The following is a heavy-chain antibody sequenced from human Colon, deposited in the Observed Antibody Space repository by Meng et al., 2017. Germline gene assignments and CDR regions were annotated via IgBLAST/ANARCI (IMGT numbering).Heavy chain of an antibody. CDR1: GFTFSSNY. D-gene: IGHD4-17*01. CDR3: ARAMTYGDYPLDY. V-gene: IGHV3-53*01. CDR2: IYSGGST. J-gene: IGHJ4*02. Sequence: GESLKISCAASGFTFSSNYMSWVRQAPGKGLEWVSVIYSGGSTYYADSVKGRFTISRDNSKNTLYLQMNSLRAEDTAVYYCARAMTYGDYPLDYWGQGTLVTVSS.